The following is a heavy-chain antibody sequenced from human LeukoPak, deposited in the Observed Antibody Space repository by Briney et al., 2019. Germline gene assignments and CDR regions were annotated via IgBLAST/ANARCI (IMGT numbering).Heavy chain of an antibody. CDR2: ISGDSTYV. CDR3: ARVSGRLERQSDLDY. V-gene: IGHV3-21*01. CDR1: GFTFASYS. J-gene: IGHJ4*02. Sequence: GGSLRLSCAASGFTFASYSMNWVRQAPGKGLEWVSSISGDSTYVYNAGSVKGRFTISRDNAQASLYLQMISLRADDTAVYYCARVSGRLERQSDLDYWGQGTLVIVSS. D-gene: IGHD1-1*01.